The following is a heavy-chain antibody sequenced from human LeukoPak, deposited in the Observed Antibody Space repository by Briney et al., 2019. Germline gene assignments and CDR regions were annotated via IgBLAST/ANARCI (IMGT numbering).Heavy chain of an antibody. J-gene: IGHJ6*03. Sequence: SVKVSCKASGGIFSNHAVTWVRQAPGQGLEWMGRIIPMIGTAKYAQKFQGRVTITTDESTSTAYMELSSLRSEDTAVYYCARARYSSSWSNYYYYYMDVWGKGTTVTVSS. D-gene: IGHD6-13*01. CDR3: ARARYSSSWSNYYYYYMDV. V-gene: IGHV1-69*05. CDR1: GGIFSNHA. CDR2: IIPMIGTA.